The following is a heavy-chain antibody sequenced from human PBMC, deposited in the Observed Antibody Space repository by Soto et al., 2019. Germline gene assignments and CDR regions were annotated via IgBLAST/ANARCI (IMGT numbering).Heavy chain of an antibody. CDR3: ARVVVTFGGVIDYYDGMDV. D-gene: IGHD3-16*02. CDR1: GGTFSSYA. V-gene: IGHV1-69*12. CDR2: IIPLFGTA. Sequence: QVQLVQSGAEVKKPGSSVKVSCKASGGTFSSYAISWVRQAPGQGLEWMGGIIPLFGTANYEQKVQGRVTITAGESTRTASMKLSSRRSEDTAVYYCARVVVTFGGVIDYYDGMDVWGQGTTVTVSS. J-gene: IGHJ6*02.